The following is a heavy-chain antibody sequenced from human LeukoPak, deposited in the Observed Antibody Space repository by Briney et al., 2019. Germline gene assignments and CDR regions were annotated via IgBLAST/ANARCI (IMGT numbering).Heavy chain of an antibody. CDR1: GDSISGDY. V-gene: IGHV4-59*08. Sequence: SETLSLTCTVSGDSISGDYWSWIRQSPGKGLEWIGYFHHTAGTRYNPSLQSRVTISIDTSSNHFSLKLNSLSAADTAVYFCARLLDYDSSGDPDTFDIWGQGTMVTVSS. D-gene: IGHD3-22*01. CDR3: ARLLDYDSSGDPDTFDI. CDR2: FHHTAGT. J-gene: IGHJ3*02.